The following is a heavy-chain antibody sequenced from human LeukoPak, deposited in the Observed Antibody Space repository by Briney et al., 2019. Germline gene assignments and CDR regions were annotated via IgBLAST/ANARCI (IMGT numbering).Heavy chain of an antibody. CDR1: GFTFSSYW. CDR3: ARHKYYYDSSGYNSLKY. D-gene: IGHD3-22*01. V-gene: IGHV3-7*01. J-gene: IGHJ4*02. Sequence: GGSLRLSCAASGFTFSSYWMSWVRQAPGKGLEWVANIKRDGSEKYYVDSVKGRFTISRDNAKNSLYLQMNSLRAEDTAVYYCARHKYYYDSSGYNSLKYWGQGTLVTVSS. CDR2: IKRDGSEK.